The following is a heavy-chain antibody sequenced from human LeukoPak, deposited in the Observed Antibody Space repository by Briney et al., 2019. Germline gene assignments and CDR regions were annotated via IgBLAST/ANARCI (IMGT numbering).Heavy chain of an antibody. Sequence: GGSLRLSCAASGFTFSSYAMSWVRQAPGEGLEWVSAISGSGGSTYYADSVKGRFTMSRDNSKNTLYLQMNSLRAEDTAVYYWAKRGNYYDSSGYSPPFDYWGQGTLVTVSS. V-gene: IGHV3-23*01. CDR3: AKRGNYYDSSGYSPPFDY. J-gene: IGHJ4*02. CDR1: GFTFSSYA. D-gene: IGHD3-22*01. CDR2: ISGSGGST.